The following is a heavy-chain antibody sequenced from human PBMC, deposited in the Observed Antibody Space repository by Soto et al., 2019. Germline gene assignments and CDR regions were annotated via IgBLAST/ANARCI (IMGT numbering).Heavy chain of an antibody. J-gene: IGHJ6*03. CDR2: IYYSGST. V-gene: IGHV4-59*01. CDR3: ARDFYYGDYVSDYHYMDV. D-gene: IGHD4-17*01. CDR1: GGSISSYY. Sequence: PSETLSLTCTVSGGSISSYYWSWIRQPPGKGLEWIGYIYYSGSTNYNPSLKSRVTISVDTSKNQFSLKLSSVTAADTAVYYCARDFYYGDYVSDYHYMDVWGKGTTVTVSS.